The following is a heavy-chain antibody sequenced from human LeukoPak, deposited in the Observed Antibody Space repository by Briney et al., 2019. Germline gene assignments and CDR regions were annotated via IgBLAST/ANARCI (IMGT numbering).Heavy chain of an antibody. V-gene: IGHV3-23*01. Sequence: GSLRLSCEASGFTFSNSAMSWVRQAPGKGLEWVSGISASGHYTYNADSAKGRFTISRDNSKNTLYLQMNSLRAEDTTLYYCAKDGSWGDYYFYFYIDVWGKGTTVTVSS. J-gene: IGHJ6*03. CDR2: ISASGHYT. CDR1: GFTFSNSA. CDR3: AKDGSWGDYYFYFYIDV. D-gene: IGHD3-16*01.